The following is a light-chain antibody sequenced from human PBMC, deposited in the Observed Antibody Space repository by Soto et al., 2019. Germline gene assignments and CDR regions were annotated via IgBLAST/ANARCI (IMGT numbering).Light chain of an antibody. CDR3: QQYNNWRYT. CDR2: GAF. V-gene: IGKV3-15*01. CDR1: QSVSSN. Sequence: EIVMTQSPATLSVSPGETATLSCRASQSVSSNLAWYQPKPGQAPRLLIYGAFTRATGIAARFSGSGSGTEFTLTINSLQSEDFAVYYCQQYNNWRYTFGQGTKLEIK. J-gene: IGKJ2*01.